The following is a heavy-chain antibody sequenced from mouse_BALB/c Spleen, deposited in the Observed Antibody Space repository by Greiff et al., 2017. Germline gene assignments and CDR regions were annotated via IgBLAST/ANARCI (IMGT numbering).Heavy chain of an antibody. CDR2: ISDGGSYT. CDR3: ARDYGNYPWFAY. J-gene: IGHJ3*01. D-gene: IGHD2-1*01. Sequence: EVHLVESGGGLVKPGGSLKLSCAASGFTFSDYYMYWVRQTPEKRLEWVATISDGGSYTYYPDSVKGRFTISRDNAKNNLYLQMSSLKSEDTAMYYCARDYGNYPWFAYWGQGTLVTVSA. V-gene: IGHV5-4*02. CDR1: GFTFSDYY.